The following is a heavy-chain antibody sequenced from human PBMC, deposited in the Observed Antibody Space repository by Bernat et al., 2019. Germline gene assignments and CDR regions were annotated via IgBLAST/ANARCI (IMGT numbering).Heavy chain of an antibody. D-gene: IGHD4-11*01. CDR1: GFTFSSYA. CDR3: AKELSTVSQRYFEY. V-gene: IGHV3-23*01. CDR2: ISGSGGDT. J-gene: IGHJ4*01. Sequence: EVQLLESGGGLVQPGGSLRLSCAASGFTFSSYAMRWVRQAPGKGLEWVSGISGSGGDTYYADSVKGRFTISRDNSKNTLYLQMNSLRAEDTAVYYCAKELSTVSQRYFEYWGQEPWSSYPQ.